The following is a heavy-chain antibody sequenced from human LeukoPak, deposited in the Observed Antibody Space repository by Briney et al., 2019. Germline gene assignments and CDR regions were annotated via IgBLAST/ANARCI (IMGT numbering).Heavy chain of an antibody. V-gene: IGHV3-23*01. CDR2: ISGSGGST. D-gene: IGHD3-10*01. Sequence: GGSLRLSCAASGFTFSSYAMSWVRQAPGKGLEWVSAISGSGGSTYYADSVKGRFTISRDNSKNTLYLQMNSLRAEDTAVYYCAKDRGGTMARGATDYWGQGTLVTVSS. J-gene: IGHJ4*02. CDR3: AKDRGGTMARGATDY. CDR1: GFTFSSYA.